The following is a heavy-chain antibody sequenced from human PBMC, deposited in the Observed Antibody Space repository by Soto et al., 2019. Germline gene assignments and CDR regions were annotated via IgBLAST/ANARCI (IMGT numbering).Heavy chain of an antibody. CDR1: GFSFTSHA. V-gene: IGHV3-23*01. CDR2: ISAGSEGA. J-gene: IGHJ1*01. D-gene: IGHD2-15*01. Sequence: EVQLLESGGGLVQPGGALRLSCAASGFSFTSHAMSWVRQAPGKGLQWISSISAGSEGAYYADSVKGRFTISRDNSNIPLYLHMNSLRAEDTAVYYCERDLGWYLHWGQGTLVTVSS. CDR3: ERDLGWYLH.